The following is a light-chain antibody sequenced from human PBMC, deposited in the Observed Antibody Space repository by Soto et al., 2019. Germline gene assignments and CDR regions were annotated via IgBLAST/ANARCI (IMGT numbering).Light chain of an antibody. CDR2: GNY. J-gene: IGLJ2*01. CDR1: SSNFGAGND. CDR3: QSYHNSLGGSV. V-gene: IGLV1-40*01. Sequence: QSVLTQPPSVSGAPGQRVTISCTGSSSNFGAGNDVNWYQQLPGTAPKLLIFGNYNRPSGVPDRFSGSRSGTSASLAITGLQAEDEADYYCQSYHNSLGGSVFGGGTKLTVL.